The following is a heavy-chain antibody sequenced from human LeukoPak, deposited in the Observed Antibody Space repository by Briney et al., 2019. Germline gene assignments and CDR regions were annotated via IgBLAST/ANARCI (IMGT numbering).Heavy chain of an antibody. CDR2: IQYDGGNK. V-gene: IGHV3-30*02. J-gene: IGHJ6*03. CDR1: GVSLNNYYG. D-gene: IGHD1-26*01. Sequence: GGSLRLSCVMSGVSLNNYYGMHWVRQAPGKGLEWVAFIQYDGGNKYYADSVKGRFTISRDISKNTQYLQMNRLKPEDTAVYYCAKDGRQEWELLAHDQNYMDVWGKGTRVTISS. CDR3: AKDGRQEWELLAHDQNYMDV.